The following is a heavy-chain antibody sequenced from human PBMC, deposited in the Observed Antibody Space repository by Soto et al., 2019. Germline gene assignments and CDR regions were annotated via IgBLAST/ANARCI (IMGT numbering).Heavy chain of an antibody. CDR3: ARDPRDYYDSSGSPWFDP. D-gene: IGHD3-22*01. V-gene: IGHV1-3*01. Sequence: ASVKVSCKASGYTFTSYAMHWVRQAPGQRLEWMGWINAGNGNTKYSQKFQGRVTITRDTSASTAYMELSSLRSEDTAVYYCARDPRDYYDSSGSPWFDPWGQGTLVTVSS. CDR1: GYTFTSYA. CDR2: INAGNGNT. J-gene: IGHJ5*02.